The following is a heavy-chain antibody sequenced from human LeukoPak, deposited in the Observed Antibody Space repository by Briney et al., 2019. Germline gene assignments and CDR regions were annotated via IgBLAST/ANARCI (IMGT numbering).Heavy chain of an antibody. Sequence: SSETLSLTCTVSGGSISSDGYYWSWIRQHPGKGLEWIGAIYYTGSTYYNPSLKSRATISVDTSKNHVSLKLTSVTAADTAVYYCARGTGGAAAADFDPWGQGTLVTVSS. CDR1: GGSISSDGYY. V-gene: IGHV4-31*03. J-gene: IGHJ5*02. CDR3: ARGTGGAAAADFDP. D-gene: IGHD6-13*01. CDR2: IYYTGST.